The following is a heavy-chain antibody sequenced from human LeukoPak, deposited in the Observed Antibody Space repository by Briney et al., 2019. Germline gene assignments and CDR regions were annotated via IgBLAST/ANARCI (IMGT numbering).Heavy chain of an antibody. CDR2: SQTTKPNSCTT. CDR3: VRVVTMSSGWYHFDN. D-gene: IGHD6-13*01. V-gene: IGHV3-72*01. Sequence: GGSLRLSCAASGFAITDHHMDWVRQAPGKGMEWVGRSQTTKPNSCTTEYAASVKGRFTISRDDSKNSLYLQLNSLKTEDTAVYYCVRVVTMSSGWYHFDNWGQGTLVTVSS. CDR1: GFAITDHH. J-gene: IGHJ4*02.